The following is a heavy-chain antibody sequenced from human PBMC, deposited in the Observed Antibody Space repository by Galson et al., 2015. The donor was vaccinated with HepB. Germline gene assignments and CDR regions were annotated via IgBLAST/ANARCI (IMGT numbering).Heavy chain of an antibody. Sequence: SLRLSCAASGFTFGSYAMSWVRQAPGKGLECVSTISASSGSTNYADSVKGRLTIYRDNSKNTLYLQMDSLRAEDTAVYYCVKDPKYYYDSSGYFYVPPPVQRSWGQGTLVTVSS. CDR2: ISASSGST. CDR1: GFTFGSYA. J-gene: IGHJ4*02. V-gene: IGHV3-23*01. D-gene: IGHD3-22*01. CDR3: VKDPKYYYDSSGYFYVPPPVQRS.